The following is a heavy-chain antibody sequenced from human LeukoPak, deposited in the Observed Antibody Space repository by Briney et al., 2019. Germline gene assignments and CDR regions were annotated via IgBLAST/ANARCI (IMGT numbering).Heavy chain of an antibody. D-gene: IGHD4-23*01. V-gene: IGHV3-66*01. J-gene: IGHJ3*02. CDR1: GFAVSTNY. CDR2: IYSDGSI. Sequence: GGSLRLSCAASGFAVSTNYMSWVRQAPGKGLEWVSVIYSDGSIYYADSVKGRFTISRDNSKNTLYLQMNSLRAEDTAVYYCARDRIYGGNSGANDIWGQGTMVTVSP. CDR3: ARDRIYGGNSGANDI.